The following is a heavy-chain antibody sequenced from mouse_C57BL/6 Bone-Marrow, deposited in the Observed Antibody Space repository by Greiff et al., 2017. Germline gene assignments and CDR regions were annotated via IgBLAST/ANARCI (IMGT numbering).Heavy chain of an antibody. V-gene: IGHV3-6*01. CDR2: ISDGGSN. D-gene: IGHD2-3*01. J-gene: IGHJ3*01. Sequence: EVQLMESGPGLVKPSQSLSITCSVSGYSFTSGYFWNWIRQFPGNKLEWMGFISDGGSNNYNPSLKNRTSITRDTSKNQSFLQLNSLTTEDTATYYCARERGGYCCWFAYWGQVALVTVAA. CDR1: GYSFTSGYF. CDR3: ARERGGYCCWFAY.